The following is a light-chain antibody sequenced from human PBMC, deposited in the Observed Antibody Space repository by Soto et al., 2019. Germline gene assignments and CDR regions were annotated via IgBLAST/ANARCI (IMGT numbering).Light chain of an antibody. CDR2: GAS. J-gene: IGKJ2*01. CDR3: QQYGGSPGT. V-gene: IGKV3-20*01. CDR1: QSVSSSY. Sequence: EIVLTQSPGTLSLSPGERATLSCRASQSVSSSYLAWYQQKPGQAPRLLIYGASSRATGIPDRFSGSGSGTDFNLTISRLEPEDFAVYYCQQYGGSPGTFGQGTKLEIK.